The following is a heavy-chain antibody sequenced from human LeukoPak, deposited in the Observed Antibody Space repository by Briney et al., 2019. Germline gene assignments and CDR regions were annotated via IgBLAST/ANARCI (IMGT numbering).Heavy chain of an antibody. J-gene: IGHJ4*02. Sequence: SETLSLTCAVYGASFSSYSWSWIRQPPGKGLEWIGEINHSGSAYYNPSLKSRVAISVDTSQNQFSLRLTSVTAADTAVYYCARGALLWFGESSPFDYWGQGTLVTVSS. V-gene: IGHV4-34*01. CDR2: INHSGSA. D-gene: IGHD3-10*01. CDR1: GASFSSYS. CDR3: ARGALLWFGESSPFDY.